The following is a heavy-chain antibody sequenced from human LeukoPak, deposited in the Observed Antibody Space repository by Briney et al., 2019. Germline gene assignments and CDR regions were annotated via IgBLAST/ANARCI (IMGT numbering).Heavy chain of an antibody. CDR1: GGTFSSYS. J-gene: IGHJ4*02. V-gene: IGHV1-69*02. CDR3: VQQKNSDYFVDY. CDR2: IIPILGIA. D-gene: IGHD3-16*01. Sequence: SVKVSCKASGGTFSSYSITWVRQAPGQGLEWMGRIIPILGIANYAQKFQGRVTITADKSTSTAYMELSSLRSEDTAVYYCVQQKNSDYFVDYWGQGTLVTVSS.